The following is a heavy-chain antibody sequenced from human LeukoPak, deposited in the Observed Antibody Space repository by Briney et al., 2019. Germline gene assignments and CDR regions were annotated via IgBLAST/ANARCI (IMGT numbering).Heavy chain of an antibody. CDR1: GGSISSYY. CDR3: ARECELSRAFDI. CDR2: IYYSGST. Sequence: SETLSLTCTVSGGSISSYYWSWVGQPPGKGLEGIGYIYYSGSTNYNPSLKSRVSISVDTSKNQFSLKLSSVTAADTAVYYCARECELSRAFDIWGQGTMVTVSS. J-gene: IGHJ3*02. D-gene: IGHD1-26*01. V-gene: IGHV4-59*01.